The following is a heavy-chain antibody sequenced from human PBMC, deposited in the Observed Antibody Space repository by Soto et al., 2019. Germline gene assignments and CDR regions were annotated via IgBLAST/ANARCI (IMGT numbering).Heavy chain of an antibody. CDR2: ISNSGSNR. J-gene: IGHJ6*03. V-gene: IGHV3-23*01. Sequence: ELQLLEYGGGLVQPGGSLRLSCAASGFTFSSYVMSWVRQAPGKGLEWVSSISNSGSNRYYAESVKGRVTISRDNSNNTLYRQMNSLRAEDTALYYCARRGRTLPHYSYYMDVWGKGTTVAVSS. CDR3: ARRGRTLPHYSYYMDV. CDR1: GFTFSSYV.